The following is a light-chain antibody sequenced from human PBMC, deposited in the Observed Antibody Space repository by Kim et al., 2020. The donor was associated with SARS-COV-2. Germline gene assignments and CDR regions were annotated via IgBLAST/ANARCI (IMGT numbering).Light chain of an antibody. CDR2: QDS. CDR1: KLGDKY. V-gene: IGLV3-1*01. J-gene: IGLJ2*01. CDR3: QAWDSSTVV. Sequence: SPCQSASITCSGNKLGDKYACWYQQKPGQSPVLVIYQDSKRPSGIPERFSGSNSGNTATLTISGTQAMDEADYYCQAWDSSTVVFGGGTQLTVL.